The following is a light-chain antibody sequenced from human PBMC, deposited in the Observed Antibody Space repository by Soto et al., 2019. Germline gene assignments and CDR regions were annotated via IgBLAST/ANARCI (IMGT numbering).Light chain of an antibody. CDR2: LGS. J-gene: IGKJ1*01. Sequence: DIVMTQSPLSLPVTPGEPASISCRSSQSLLPSNGYYYLDLCLQKPGQSPQPLTYLGSNRASGSPDGYSDSGEGTDFTVKMSRVEAEDVGFYYCMQVLQIPLMFGQGPKEDIK. CDR3: MQVLQIPLM. CDR1: QSLLPSNGYYY. V-gene: IGKV2-28*01.